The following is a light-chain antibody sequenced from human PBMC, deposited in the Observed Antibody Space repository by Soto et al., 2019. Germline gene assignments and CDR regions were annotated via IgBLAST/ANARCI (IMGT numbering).Light chain of an antibody. V-gene: IGLV2-14*01. J-gene: IGLJ1*01. Sequence: QSVLTQPASVSGSPGQSITISCTGTSSDVGDYKYVSWYQQHPDKAPKLIIFVNSNRPSGVSNRFSGSKSGNTASLTISGLQDEDEADYYCSSYTSSDTPYVFGSGTKLTVL. CDR2: VNS. CDR3: SSYTSSDTPYV. CDR1: SSDVGDYKY.